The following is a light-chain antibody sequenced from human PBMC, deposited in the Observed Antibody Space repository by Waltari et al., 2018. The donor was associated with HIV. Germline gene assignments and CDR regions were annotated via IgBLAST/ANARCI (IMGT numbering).Light chain of an antibody. CDR1: QSVTSGL. CDR2: GAS. Sequence: IVLTQSPGPLSLSPGDRATLPCRASQSVTSGLLAWYRQKRGQAPRLLIYGASSRAPGIPDRFSGGGSGTDFTLTISRLEPEDFAVYYCQQYGSSPYTFGQGTKLEIK. CDR3: QQYGSSPYT. V-gene: IGKV3-20*01. J-gene: IGKJ2*01.